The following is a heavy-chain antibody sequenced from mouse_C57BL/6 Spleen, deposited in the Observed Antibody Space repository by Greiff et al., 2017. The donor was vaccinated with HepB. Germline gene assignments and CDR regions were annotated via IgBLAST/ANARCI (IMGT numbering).Heavy chain of an antibody. Sequence: VQLQQSGAELVRPGTSVKMSCKASGYTFTNYWIGWAKQRPGHGLEWIGDIYPGGGYTNYNEKFKGKATLTADKSSSTAYMQFSSLTSEDSAIYYCARRGSSPHWYFDVWGTGTTVTVSS. CDR1: GYTFTNYW. J-gene: IGHJ1*03. CDR2: IYPGGGYT. CDR3: ARRGSSPHWYFDV. D-gene: IGHD1-1*01. V-gene: IGHV1-63*01.